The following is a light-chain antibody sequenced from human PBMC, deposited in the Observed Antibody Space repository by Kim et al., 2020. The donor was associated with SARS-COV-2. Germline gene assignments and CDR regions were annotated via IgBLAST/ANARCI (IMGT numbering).Light chain of an antibody. CDR3: QSYDI. CDR2: EDD. Sequence: ESPGKTLTVSCTRSSGSIVINYVQWYQQRPGSAPTTVISEDDQSPSGVPDRFSGSIARSSNAASRTISGLKTEDEADYYCQSYDIFGGGTQLTVL. CDR1: SGSIVINY. V-gene: IGLV6-57*03. J-gene: IGLJ2*01.